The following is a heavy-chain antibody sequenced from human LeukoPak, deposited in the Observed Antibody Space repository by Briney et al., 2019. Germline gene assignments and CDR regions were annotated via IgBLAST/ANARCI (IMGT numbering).Heavy chain of an antibody. CDR3: ARLYDSFRAFDI. CDR1: GGPISSGSYY. V-gene: IGHV4-31*03. CDR2: IYYSGST. Sequence: PSQTLSLTCSVSGGPISSGSYYWSWIRQHPGKGLEWIGYIYYSGSTYYNPSLKSRVTISVDTSKNQFSLKLNSVTAADTAVYYCARLYDSFRAFDIWGQGTIITVSS. J-gene: IGHJ3*02. D-gene: IGHD2-8*01.